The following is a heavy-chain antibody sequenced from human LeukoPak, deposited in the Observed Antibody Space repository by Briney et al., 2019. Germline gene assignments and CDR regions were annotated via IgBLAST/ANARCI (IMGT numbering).Heavy chain of an antibody. CDR3: ARAVAGTGGRTFDY. D-gene: IGHD6-19*01. Sequence: GGSLRLSCAASGFTFSSYGMHWVRQAPGKGLEWVAVIWYDGSNKYYADSVKGRFTISRDNSKNTLYLQMNSLRAEDTAVYYCARAVAGTGGRTFDYWGQGTLVTVSS. J-gene: IGHJ4*02. CDR2: IWYDGSNK. CDR1: GFTFSSYG. V-gene: IGHV3-33*01.